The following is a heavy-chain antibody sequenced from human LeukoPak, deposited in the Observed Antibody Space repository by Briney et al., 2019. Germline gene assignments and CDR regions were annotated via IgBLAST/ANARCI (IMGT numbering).Heavy chain of an antibody. CDR3: AKGIYSSGWSYFDY. CDR1: GFTFSNSA. V-gene: IGHV3-23*01. J-gene: IGHJ4*01. CDR2: LSGSGITT. Sequence: GGSLRLSCAASGFTFSNSAMSWVRQAPGKGLEWVSTLSGSGITTYYADSVKGRFTISRDNSKNTLYLQRNSLRAEDTAVYYCAKGIYSSGWSYFDYWGHGTLVTVSS. D-gene: IGHD6-19*01.